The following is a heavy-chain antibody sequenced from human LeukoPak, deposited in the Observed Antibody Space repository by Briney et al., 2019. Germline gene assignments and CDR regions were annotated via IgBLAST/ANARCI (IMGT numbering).Heavy chain of an antibody. Sequence: GGSLRLSCAASGFTVSSNYMSWVRQAPGKGLGWVSVIYSGGSTYYADSVKGRFTISRDNSKNTLYLQMNSLRAEDTAVYYCARDLGDLHAFDIWGQGTMVTVSS. D-gene: IGHD4-17*01. CDR1: GFTVSSNY. V-gene: IGHV3-53*01. J-gene: IGHJ3*02. CDR2: IYSGGST. CDR3: ARDLGDLHAFDI.